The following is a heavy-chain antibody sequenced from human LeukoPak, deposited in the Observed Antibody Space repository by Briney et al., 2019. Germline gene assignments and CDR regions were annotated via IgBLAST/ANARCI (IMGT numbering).Heavy chain of an antibody. CDR3: ARDHNYYGSGSYYLH. Sequence: GGSLRLSCAASGFTFSSYAMNWVRQAPGRGLEWVSGFSGSGGTTYYADSVKGRFPISRDNSKNTLYLQMNSLRAEDTAVYYCARDHNYYGSGSYYLHWGQGTLVTVSS. D-gene: IGHD3-10*01. CDR2: FSGSGGTT. J-gene: IGHJ4*02. CDR1: GFTFSSYA. V-gene: IGHV3-23*01.